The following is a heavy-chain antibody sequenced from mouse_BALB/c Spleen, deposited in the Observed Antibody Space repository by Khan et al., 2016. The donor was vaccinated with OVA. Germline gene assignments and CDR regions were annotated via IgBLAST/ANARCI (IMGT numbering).Heavy chain of an antibody. V-gene: IGHV3-2*02. CDR1: GYSITSDYA. CDR2: ISYSGNT. CDR3: ARVYGGDFDY. J-gene: IGHJ2*02. Sequence: EVQLVESGPGLVKPSQSLSLTCTVTGYSITSDYAWNWIRQFPGNKLEWMVFISYSGNTKYNPSLKSRFSITRDTSKNQFFLQLNSVTTEDTATYYCARVYGGDFDYWGQGTSLTVSS. D-gene: IGHD1-1*01.